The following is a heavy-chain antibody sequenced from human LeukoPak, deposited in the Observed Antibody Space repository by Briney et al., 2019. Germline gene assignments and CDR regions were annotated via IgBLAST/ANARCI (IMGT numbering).Heavy chain of an antibody. V-gene: IGHV4-61*02. CDR1: GGSISSGSYY. J-gene: IGHJ4*01. Sequence: PSETLSLTCTVAGGSISSGSYYWSWIRQPAGKGLEWIGRIYTSGSTNYNPSLKSRVTISVDTSKNQFSLKLSSVTAADTAVYYCASSYCSSTSCYGGVDYWGHGTLVTVSS. CDR2: IYTSGST. D-gene: IGHD2-2*01. CDR3: ASSYCSSTSCYGGVDY.